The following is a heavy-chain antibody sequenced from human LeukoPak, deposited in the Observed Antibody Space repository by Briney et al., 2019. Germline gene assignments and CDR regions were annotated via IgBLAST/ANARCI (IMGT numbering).Heavy chain of an antibody. CDR2: IVPSGGTT. D-gene: IGHD4-23*01. J-gene: IGHJ4*02. V-gene: IGHV3-23*01. CDR1: GFTFSSYG. Sequence: GGTLRLSCAASGFTFSSYGMNWVRQAPGKGLEWVSGIVPSGGTTYYADSVKGRFTVSRDNSKNTLYLQMNSLRADDTAVYYCAKDQTPYYWGQGTLVTVSS. CDR3: AKDQTPYY.